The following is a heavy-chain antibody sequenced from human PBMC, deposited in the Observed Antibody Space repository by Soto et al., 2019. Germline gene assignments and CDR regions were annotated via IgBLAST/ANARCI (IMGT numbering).Heavy chain of an antibody. J-gene: IGHJ5*02. CDR1: GFTFSSYS. D-gene: IGHD2-2*01. CDR3: ARDPYNIVVVPAALNWFDP. V-gene: IGHV3-21*01. Sequence: EVQLVESGGGLVQPGGSLRLSCAASGFTFSSYSMNWVRQAPGKGLEWVSSISSSSSYIYYADSVKGRFTISRDNAKNSLYLQMNSLRAEDTAVYYCARDPYNIVVVPAALNWFDPWGQGTLVTVSS. CDR2: ISSSSSYI.